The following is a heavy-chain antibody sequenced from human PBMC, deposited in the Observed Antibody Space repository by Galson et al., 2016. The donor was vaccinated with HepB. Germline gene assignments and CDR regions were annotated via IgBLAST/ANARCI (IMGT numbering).Heavy chain of an antibody. Sequence: SLRLSCAASAFTFSKYWMSWVRQAPGKGLEWVANIKEDGSETYYAHSVTGRVTISRDNAKNSPFLQMSSLRADDTAVYYCAACSSSNCDDALDIWGQGTVVTVS. J-gene: IGHJ3*02. V-gene: IGHV3-7*05. D-gene: IGHD2-2*01. CDR3: AACSSSNCDDALDI. CDR1: AFTFSKYW. CDR2: IKEDGSET.